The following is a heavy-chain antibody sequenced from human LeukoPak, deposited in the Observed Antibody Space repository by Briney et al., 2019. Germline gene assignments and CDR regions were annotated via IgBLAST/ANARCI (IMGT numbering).Heavy chain of an antibody. D-gene: IGHD1-26*01. CDR2: ITSGSNKI. V-gene: IGHV3-21*01. J-gene: IGHJ4*02. CDR1: GFSFSSYS. CDR3: VRGTRWEPLDY. Sequence: NPGGSLRLSCAASGFSFSSYSMNWVRQGPGKGLQWVSWITSGSNKIEYADSVKGRFTISRDNAKNSLYLQMSSLRAEDTAVYFCVRGTRWEPLDYWGQGTLVTVSS.